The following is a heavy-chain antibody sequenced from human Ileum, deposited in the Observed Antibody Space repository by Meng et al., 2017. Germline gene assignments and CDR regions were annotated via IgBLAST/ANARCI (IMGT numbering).Heavy chain of an antibody. Sequence: QVLLQQGVAGLLKPTETLSLTCGVYGASLNGDYCTWIRQPPGEGLEWIGEIHHSGSITYNPSLESRVTISMDTSKKQFSLKLHSVTAADTAVYYCARGDIAARCQHWGQGTLVTVSS. V-gene: IGHV4-34*01. CDR2: IHHSGSI. CDR1: GASLNGDY. CDR3: ARGDIAARCQH. D-gene: IGHD6-6*01. J-gene: IGHJ1*01.